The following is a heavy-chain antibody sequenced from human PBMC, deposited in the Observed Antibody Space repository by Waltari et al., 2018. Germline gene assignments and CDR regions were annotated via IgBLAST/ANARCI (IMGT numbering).Heavy chain of an antibody. CDR2: INPNSGST. V-gene: IGHV1-2*02. Sequence: QVQLVQSGAEVKKPGASVKVSCKASGYTFTRYYMHWVRQAPGQGLEWRGGINPNSGSTDFAHKFQGRVTMTTDTSISTAYMELSRLKSDDTAVYYCARDGDTPPPVGWFDPWGQGTLVTVSS. CDR1: GYTFTRYY. D-gene: IGHD2-21*02. J-gene: IGHJ5*02. CDR3: ARDGDTPPPVGWFDP.